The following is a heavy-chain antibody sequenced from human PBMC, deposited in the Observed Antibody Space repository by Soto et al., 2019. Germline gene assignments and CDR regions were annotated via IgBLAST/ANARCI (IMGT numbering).Heavy chain of an antibody. Sequence: GASVKVSCKASGYTFTSYGISWVRQAPGQGLEWMGWISAYNGNTNYAQKLQGRVTMTTDTSTSTAYMELRSLRSDDTAVYYCARDRVLIAAAGSFDYWGQGTLVTVSS. CDR2: ISAYNGNT. D-gene: IGHD6-13*01. V-gene: IGHV1-18*01. CDR3: ARDRVLIAAAGSFDY. J-gene: IGHJ4*02. CDR1: GYTFTSYG.